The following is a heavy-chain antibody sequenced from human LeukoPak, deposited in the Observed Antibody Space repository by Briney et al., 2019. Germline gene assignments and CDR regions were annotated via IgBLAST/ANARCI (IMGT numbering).Heavy chain of an antibody. V-gene: IGHV3-21*01. CDR1: GFTFSSYS. CDR3: ARDVSQEYSGYDPNWFDP. Sequence: GGSLRLSCAASGFTFSSYSMNWVRQASGKGLEWVSSISSSSSYIYYADSVKGRFTISRDNAKNSLYLQMNSLRAEDTAVYYCARDVSQEYSGYDPNWFDPWGQGTLVTVSS. CDR2: ISSSSSYI. J-gene: IGHJ5*02. D-gene: IGHD5-12*01.